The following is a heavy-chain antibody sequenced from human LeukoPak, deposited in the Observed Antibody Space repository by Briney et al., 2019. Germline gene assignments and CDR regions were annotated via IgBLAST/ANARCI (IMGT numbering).Heavy chain of an antibody. CDR1: GFILSSSE. CDR3: ASSLSLWGNYRCH. D-gene: IGHD3-16*02. V-gene: IGHV3-48*03. CDR2: IAVDNTK. J-gene: IGHJ4*02. Sequence: PGGSVRLSCVASGFILSSSEMNWVRQAPGKGLEWLSFIAVDNTKYYADSVKGRFTISRDNAKNSLYLQMNSLRAEDTAVYYCASSLSLWGNYRCHWGQGTLVTVSS.